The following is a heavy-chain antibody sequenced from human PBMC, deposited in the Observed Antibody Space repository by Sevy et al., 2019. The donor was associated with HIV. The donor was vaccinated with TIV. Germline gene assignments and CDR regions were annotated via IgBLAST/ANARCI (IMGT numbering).Heavy chain of an antibody. V-gene: IGHV3-30-3*01. Sequence: GGSLRLSCAASGFTFSSYAMHWVRQAPGKGLEWVAVISYDGSNKYYADSVKGRFTISRANSKNTLYLQMNSLRAEDTAVYYCARDPTVVTPSAFDIWGQGTMVTVSS. J-gene: IGHJ3*02. CDR2: ISYDGSNK. CDR1: GFTFSSYA. CDR3: ARDPTVVTPSAFDI. D-gene: IGHD2-15*01.